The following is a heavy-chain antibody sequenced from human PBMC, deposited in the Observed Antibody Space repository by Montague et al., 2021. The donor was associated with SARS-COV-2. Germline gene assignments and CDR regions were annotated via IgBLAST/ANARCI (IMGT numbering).Heavy chain of an antibody. J-gene: IGHJ4*02. D-gene: IGHD3-22*01. Sequence: SETLSLTCAVYGGSFSKYYWRWIRQPPGKGLEWIGESTHRGSTNYNPSLKSRVTVSVDTSKNLFSLQLSSLTAADTAVYYCARGIVSRNMAVVVLLGGMYYFDSWGQVALVGVAS. CDR3: ARGIVSRNMAVVVLLGGMYYFDS. CDR2: STHRGST. V-gene: IGHV4-34*01. CDR1: GGSFSKYY.